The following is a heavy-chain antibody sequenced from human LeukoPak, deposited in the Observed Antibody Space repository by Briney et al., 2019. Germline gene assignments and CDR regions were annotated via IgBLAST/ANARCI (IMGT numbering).Heavy chain of an antibody. D-gene: IGHD2-15*01. CDR1: GYTFTNYG. CDR2: ISGYNGNT. Sequence: ASVKVSFKASGYTFTNYGITWVRQAPGQGLEWVGWISGYNGNTNYEQKLQGSGTMITETSTSTAYMELRSLRSDDTAIYYYARTCSGASCYVIYWGQGTLLTVSS. V-gene: IGHV1-18*01. CDR3: ARTCSGASCYVIY. J-gene: IGHJ4*02.